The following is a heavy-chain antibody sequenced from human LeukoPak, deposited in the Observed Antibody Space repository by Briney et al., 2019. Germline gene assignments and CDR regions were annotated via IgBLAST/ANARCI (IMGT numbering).Heavy chain of an antibody. D-gene: IGHD3-22*01. Sequence: SETLSLTCTVSGGSISSYYWSWIRQPPGKGLEWIGYIYYSGSTNYNPSLKSRVTISVDTSKNQFSLKLSSVTAADTAVYYYARYYYDSSGYHAGFDYWGQGTLVTVSS. CDR1: GGSISSYY. CDR3: ARYYYDSSGYHAGFDY. V-gene: IGHV4-59*01. J-gene: IGHJ4*02. CDR2: IYYSGST.